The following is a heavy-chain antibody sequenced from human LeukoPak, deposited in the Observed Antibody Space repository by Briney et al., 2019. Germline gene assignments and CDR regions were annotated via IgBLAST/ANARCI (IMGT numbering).Heavy chain of an antibody. Sequence: GGSLRLSCAASGFTFSSYSMNWVRQAPGKGLEWVSSISSSSSKMYYADSVKGRFTISRDNAKNSLYLQMNSQRAEDTAVYYCAREDGEGFDPWGQGTLVTVSS. CDR2: ISSSSSKM. V-gene: IGHV3-21*01. CDR1: GFTFSSYS. J-gene: IGHJ5*02. CDR3: AREDGEGFDP. D-gene: IGHD4-17*01.